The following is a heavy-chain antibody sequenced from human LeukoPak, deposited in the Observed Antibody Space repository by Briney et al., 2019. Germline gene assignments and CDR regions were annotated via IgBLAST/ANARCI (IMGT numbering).Heavy chain of an antibody. Sequence: PSETLSLTCTVSGGSISSYYWSWIRQPPGKGLEWIGYIYDSGSTNYNPSLKSRVTISVDTSKNQFSLKLSSVTAADTAVYYCAREVGVAAAGTFTDYYYYMDVWGKGTTVTISS. CDR3: AREVGVAAAGTFTDYYYYMDV. CDR1: GGSISSYY. D-gene: IGHD6-13*01. CDR2: IYDSGST. J-gene: IGHJ6*03. V-gene: IGHV4-59*01.